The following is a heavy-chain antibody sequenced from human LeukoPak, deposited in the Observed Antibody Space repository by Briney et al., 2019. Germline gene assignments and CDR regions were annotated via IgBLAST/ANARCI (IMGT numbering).Heavy chain of an antibody. V-gene: IGHV3-23*01. CDR3: AKKAGLAYGGNKLDY. D-gene: IGHD4-23*01. CDR2: ISGSGGST. J-gene: IGHJ4*02. CDR1: GFTFSSYA. Sequence: GGSLRLSCAASGFTFSSYAMSWVRQAPGKGLEWVSAISGSGGSTYYADSVKGRFTISRDNSKNTLYLQTNSLRAEDTAVYYCAKKAGLAYGGNKLDYWGQGTLVTVSS.